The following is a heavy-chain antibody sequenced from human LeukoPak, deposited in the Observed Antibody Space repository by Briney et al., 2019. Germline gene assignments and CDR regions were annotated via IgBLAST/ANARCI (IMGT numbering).Heavy chain of an antibody. CDR3: AKGGRSSWAGNTGD. J-gene: IGHJ4*02. CDR2: INFNGGRT. D-gene: IGHD1-26*01. CDR1: GFDFSSHG. Sequence: PGGSLRLSCAASGFDFSSHGMNWVRQAPGKGLEWVSTINFNGGRTYYADSVKGRFSVSRDNSKNTLYLQMNSLRVEDTAVYYCAKGGRSSWAGNTGDWGQGTLVSVSS. V-gene: IGHV3-23*01.